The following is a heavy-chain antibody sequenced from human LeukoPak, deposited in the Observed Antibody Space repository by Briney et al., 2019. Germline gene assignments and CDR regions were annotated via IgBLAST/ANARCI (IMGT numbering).Heavy chain of an antibody. V-gene: IGHV4-39*07. Sequence: PSETLFLTCTVSGGYIITSGHYWGWIRQPPGKGLEWIGSIYYTGVTSTNPFFRSRMSISVDTSKNQFSLNLTSVTAADAAVYYCARERSSSGGHNWFDPWGQGTLVTVSS. CDR2: IYYTGVT. D-gene: IGHD4-23*01. CDR1: GGYIITSGHY. J-gene: IGHJ5*02. CDR3: ARERSSSGGHNWFDP.